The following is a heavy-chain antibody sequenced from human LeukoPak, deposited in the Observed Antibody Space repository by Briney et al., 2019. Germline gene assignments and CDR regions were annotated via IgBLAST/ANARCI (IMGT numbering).Heavy chain of an antibody. Sequence: GASVKVSCKASGYTFTTYDINWVRQASGQGLEWMGWMNPNSGNTGYAQKFQGRVTITTDESTSTAYMELSSLRSEGTAVYYCAARRYCSSTSCYTVEVGSYGDAFDIWGQGTMVTVSS. CDR1: GYTFTTYD. V-gene: IGHV1-8*03. CDR3: AARRYCSSTSCYTVEVGSYGDAFDI. D-gene: IGHD2-2*02. J-gene: IGHJ3*02. CDR2: MNPNSGNT.